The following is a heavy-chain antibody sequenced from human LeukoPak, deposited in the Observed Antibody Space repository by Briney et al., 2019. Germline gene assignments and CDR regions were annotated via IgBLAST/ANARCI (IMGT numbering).Heavy chain of an antibody. J-gene: IGHJ4*02. CDR3: AKGLVDGGDYYFDY. D-gene: IGHD2-21*02. Sequence: GGSLRLSCAASGLTFSSYGMSWVRQAPGKGLEWVSAISGSGGNTYYADSVKGRFTISRDNSKNTLYLQMNSLRVEDTAVYYCAKGLVDGGDYYFDYWGQGTLVTVSS. CDR2: ISGSGGNT. CDR1: GLTFSSYG. V-gene: IGHV3-23*01.